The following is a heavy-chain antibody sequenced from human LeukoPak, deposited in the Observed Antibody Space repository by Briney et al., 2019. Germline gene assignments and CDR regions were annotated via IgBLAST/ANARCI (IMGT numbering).Heavy chain of an antibody. D-gene: IGHD5-18*01. V-gene: IGHV4-59*01. J-gene: IGHJ4*02. CDR1: GGSIGSYY. CDR3: ARGGYSYGTERHFDY. Sequence: PSETLSLTCTVSGGSIGSYYWSWIRQPPGKGLEWIGYIYYSGGTNYNPSLKSRVTISVDTSKNQFSLKRSSVTAADTAVYYCARGGYSYGTERHFDYWGQGTLVTVSS. CDR2: IYYSGGT.